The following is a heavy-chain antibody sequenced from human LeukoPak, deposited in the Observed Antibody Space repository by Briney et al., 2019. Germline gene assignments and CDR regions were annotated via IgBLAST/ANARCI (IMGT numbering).Heavy chain of an antibody. Sequence: GGSLRLSCAASGFTFRNYNMNWVRQAPGKGLEWVAFIRYDGSNKYYADSVKGRFTISRDNSKNTLYLQMNSLRAEDTAVYYCARGGSYLSAFDIWGQGTMVTVSS. CDR3: ARGGSYLSAFDI. D-gene: IGHD1-26*01. J-gene: IGHJ3*02. V-gene: IGHV3-30*02. CDR2: IRYDGSNK. CDR1: GFTFRNYN.